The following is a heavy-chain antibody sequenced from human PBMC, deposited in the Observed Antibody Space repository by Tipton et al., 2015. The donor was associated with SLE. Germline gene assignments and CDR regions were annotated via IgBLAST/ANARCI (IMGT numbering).Heavy chain of an antibody. V-gene: IGHV4-59*01. CDR2: IFFTGST. CDR1: GGSLSSYY. D-gene: IGHD4-11*01. J-gene: IGHJ6*02. Sequence: GLVKPSETLSLTCTVSGGSLSSYYWSWIRQPPGKGLEWIGFIFFTGSTDYNPSLQSRVTISVDTSENQFSLRLTSVTAADTAVYYCARSGDYSGIYYYGFDVWGQGTTVTVSS. CDR3: ARSGDYSGIYYYGFDV.